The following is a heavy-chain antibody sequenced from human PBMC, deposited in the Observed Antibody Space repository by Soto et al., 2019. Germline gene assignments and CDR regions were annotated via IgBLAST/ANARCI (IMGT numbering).Heavy chain of an antibody. D-gene: IGHD6-19*01. CDR2: IIPIFGTA. CDR1: GGTFSSYA. CDR3: ARGFSVAAPIDY. V-gene: IGHV1-69*13. Sequence: VASVKVSCKASGGTFSSYAISWVRQAPGQGLEWMGGIIPIFGTANYAQKFQGRVTITADESTSTAYMELSSLRSEDTAVYYCARGFSVAAPIDYWGQGTLVTVSS. J-gene: IGHJ4*02.